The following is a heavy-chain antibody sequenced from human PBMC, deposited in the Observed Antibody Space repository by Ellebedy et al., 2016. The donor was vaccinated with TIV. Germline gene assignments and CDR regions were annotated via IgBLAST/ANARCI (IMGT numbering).Heavy chain of an antibody. V-gene: IGHV5-10-1*01. J-gene: IGHJ6*02. D-gene: IGHD2-15*01. Sequence: GESLKISCHGSGYTFATYWINWVRQMPGKGLEWMGRIDPRDSTTNYSPSFEGLVTFTVDTSISTAHLQWSGLKASDTAIYFCARRWSVAAYYGMGVWGQGTTVTVSS. CDR2: IDPRDSTT. CDR1: GYTFATYW. CDR3: ARRWSVAAYYGMGV.